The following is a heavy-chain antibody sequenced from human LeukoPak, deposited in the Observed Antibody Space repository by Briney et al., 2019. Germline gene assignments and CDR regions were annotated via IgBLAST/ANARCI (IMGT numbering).Heavy chain of an antibody. CDR2: IYWDADE. CDR3: ARVGFCSSTSCYSGAYYFDY. CDR1: GFSLNTNGVG. D-gene: IGHD2-2*02. Sequence: SGPTLVKPTQTLTLTCTFSGFSLNTNGVGVGWIRQPPGKALEWLALIYWDADERYSPSLKSRLTVTKDTSKNQVVLTMTNMDLVDTATYYCARVGFCSSTSCYSGAYYFDYWGQGTLVTVSS. J-gene: IGHJ4*02. V-gene: IGHV2-5*02.